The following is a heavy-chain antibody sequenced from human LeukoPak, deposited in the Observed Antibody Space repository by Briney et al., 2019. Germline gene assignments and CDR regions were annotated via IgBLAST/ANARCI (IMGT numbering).Heavy chain of an antibody. D-gene: IGHD3-10*01. Sequence: GGSLRLSCAGSGFTFSSYSMNWVRQAPGKGLEWVSCISSSSSYIYYADSVKGRFTISRDNAKNSLYLQMNSLRAEDTAVYYCARGRFGELPAFDIWGQGTMVAVSS. CDR3: ARGRFGELPAFDI. CDR1: GFTFSSYS. CDR2: ISSSSSYI. J-gene: IGHJ3*02. V-gene: IGHV3-21*01.